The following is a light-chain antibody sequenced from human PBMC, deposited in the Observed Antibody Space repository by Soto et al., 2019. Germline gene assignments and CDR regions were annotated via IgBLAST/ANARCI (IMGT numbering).Light chain of an antibody. CDR1: SSNIGSNT. J-gene: IGLJ2*01. CDR3: AAWDDSLNAVV. V-gene: IGLV1-44*01. CDR2: SNN. Sequence: QLVLTQPHSASGTPGQRVTISCSGSSSNIGSNTVNWYQQLPGTAPKLLIYSNNQRPSGVPDRFSGSKSGTSASLAISGLQSEDEADYYCAAWDDSLNAVVFGGGTQLTVL.